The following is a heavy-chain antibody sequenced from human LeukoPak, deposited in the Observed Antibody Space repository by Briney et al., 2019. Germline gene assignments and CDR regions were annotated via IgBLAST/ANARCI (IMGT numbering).Heavy chain of an antibody. CDR2: ISGSGSDT. CDR1: GFTFSDYY. J-gene: IGHJ4*02. V-gene: IGHV3-11*05. D-gene: IGHD3-10*01. Sequence: PGGSLRLSCAASGFTFSDYYMSWIRQAPGQGLEWISYISGSGSDTNYADSVRGRFTISRDNAKNSLYLQMNSLRAEDTAVYYCARGARASDYWGQGTLVTVSS. CDR3: ARGARASDY.